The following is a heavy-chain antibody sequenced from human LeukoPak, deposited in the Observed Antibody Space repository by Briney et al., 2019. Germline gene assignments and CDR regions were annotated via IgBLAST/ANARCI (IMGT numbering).Heavy chain of an antibody. V-gene: IGHV4-39*07. CDR1: GGSISSSSYY. D-gene: IGHD6-6*01. J-gene: IGHJ3*02. CDR3: ARGSLGAFDI. CDR2: IYYSGST. Sequence: SETLSLTCTVSGGSISSSSYYWGWIRQPPGKGLEWIGSIYYSGSTYYNPSLKSRVTISVDTSKNQFSLKLSSVTAADTAVYYCARGSLGAFDIWGQGTMVTVSS.